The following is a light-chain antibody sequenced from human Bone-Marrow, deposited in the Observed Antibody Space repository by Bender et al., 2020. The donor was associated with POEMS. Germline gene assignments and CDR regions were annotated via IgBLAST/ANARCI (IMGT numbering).Light chain of an antibody. CDR2: EDN. Sequence: NFILTQPHSLSDSPGKTVTISCTGSGGSIASNYVQWYQQRPGSAPIIVIYEDNHRRSGVADRFSASIDSASNAASLTIAGLKTEDEADYYCQSQASNKGVFGGGTKLTVL. CDR1: GGSIASNY. CDR3: QSQASNKGV. J-gene: IGLJ2*01. V-gene: IGLV6-57*02.